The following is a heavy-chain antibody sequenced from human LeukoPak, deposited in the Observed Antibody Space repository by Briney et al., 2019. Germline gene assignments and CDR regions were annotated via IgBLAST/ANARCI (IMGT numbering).Heavy chain of an antibody. J-gene: IGHJ3*02. CDR2: INAGNGNT. V-gene: IGHV1-3*01. CDR1: GHTFTSYA. D-gene: IGHD1-1*01. CDR3: ASIWNGRAHNGAFDI. Sequence: ASVKVSCKASGHTFTSYAMHWVRQAPGQRLEWMGWINAGNGNTKYSRKFQGRVTITRDTSASTAYMELSSLRSEDTAVYYCASIWNGRAHNGAFDIWGQGTMVTVSS.